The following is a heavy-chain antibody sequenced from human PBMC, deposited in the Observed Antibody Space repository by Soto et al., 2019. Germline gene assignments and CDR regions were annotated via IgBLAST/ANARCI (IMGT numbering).Heavy chain of an antibody. CDR2: INHSGST. CDR3: ARGNYDYIWGSYRSLYFDY. D-gene: IGHD3-16*02. CDR1: GGSFSGYY. Sequence: SETLSLTCAVYGGSFSGYYWSWIRQPPGKGLEWIGEINHSGSTNYNPSLKSRVTISVDTSKNQFSLKLSSVTAADTAVYYCARGNYDYIWGSYRSLYFDYWGQGTLVTVSS. J-gene: IGHJ4*02. V-gene: IGHV4-34*01.